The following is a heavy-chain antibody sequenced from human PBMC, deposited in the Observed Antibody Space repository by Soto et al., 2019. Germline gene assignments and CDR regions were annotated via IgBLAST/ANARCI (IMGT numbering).Heavy chain of an antibody. J-gene: IGHJ6*02. Sequence: EVPLVESGGGLVQPGGSLRLSCAASGFTVSSNYMSWVRQAPGKGLEWVSVIYSGGSTYYADSVKGRFTISRDNSKNTLYLQMNSLRAEDTAVYYCARGIAADYGMDVWGQGTTVTVSS. CDR2: IYSGGST. CDR1: GFTVSSNY. V-gene: IGHV3-66*01. CDR3: ARGIAADYGMDV. D-gene: IGHD6-25*01.